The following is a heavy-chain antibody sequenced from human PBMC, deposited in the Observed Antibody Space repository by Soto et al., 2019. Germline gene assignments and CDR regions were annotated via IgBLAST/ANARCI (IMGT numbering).Heavy chain of an antibody. V-gene: IGHV3-30*18. CDR2: ISYDGSNK. J-gene: IGHJ3*02. Sequence: GGSLSLSCAASGFTFSSYGMHWVRQAPGKGLEWVAVISYDGSNKYYADSVKGRFTISRDNSKNTLYLQMNSLRAEDTAVYYCAKDSGIAAAGVAFDIWGQGT. CDR3: AKDSGIAAAGVAFDI. CDR1: GFTFSSYG. D-gene: IGHD6-13*01.